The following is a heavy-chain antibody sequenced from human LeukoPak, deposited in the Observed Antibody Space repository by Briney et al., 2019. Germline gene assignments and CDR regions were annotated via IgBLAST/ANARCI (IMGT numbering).Heavy chain of an antibody. D-gene: IGHD6-19*01. Sequence: PSETLSLTCSVSGGSISSAIFYWGWIRQPPGMGLEWIGSTFSGGNAYHNPSLKSRVTISVDTSKNQFSLKLSSVTAADTAVYYCARALGSGWSQREWGQGTLVTVSS. CDR1: GGSISSAIFY. V-gene: IGHV4-39*07. CDR3: ARALGSGWSQRE. J-gene: IGHJ4*02. CDR2: TFSGGNA.